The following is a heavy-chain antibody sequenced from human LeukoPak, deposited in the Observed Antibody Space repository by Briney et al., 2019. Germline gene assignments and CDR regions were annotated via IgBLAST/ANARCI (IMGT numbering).Heavy chain of an antibody. D-gene: IGHD6-19*01. CDR3: ARGAWGSGWYRAIDY. J-gene: IGHJ4*02. V-gene: IGHV4-34*01. CDR2: IIHSGST. CDR1: GGSCSGYY. Sequence: SETLSLTCAGDGGSCSGYYWNWIRQPPGNGLEWSGEIIHSGSTNYNPSLKRRVIISVATSKTQSSLKLTSVTAADTAVYYCARGAWGSGWYRAIDYWGQGTLVTVSS.